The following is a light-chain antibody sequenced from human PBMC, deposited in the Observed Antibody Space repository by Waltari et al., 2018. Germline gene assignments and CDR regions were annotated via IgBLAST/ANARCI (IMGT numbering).Light chain of an antibody. CDR1: SRDVGSYNL. CDR2: EGS. Sequence: QSALTQPASVSGSPGQSITISCTGTSRDVGSYNLVSWYQQQPGKAPQLMIYEGSKRPSGVANRFSGSKSGTTASLTISGLQAEDAADYYCCSYAGSSTLKFGGGTKLTVL. J-gene: IGLJ2*01. V-gene: IGLV2-23*01. CDR3: CSYAGSSTLK.